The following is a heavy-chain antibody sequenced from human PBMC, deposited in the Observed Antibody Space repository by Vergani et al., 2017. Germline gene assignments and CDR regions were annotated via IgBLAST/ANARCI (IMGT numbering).Heavy chain of an antibody. CDR1: GFTFSSYG. D-gene: IGHD1-14*01. CDR2: IQYDGNNK. V-gene: IGHV3-30*02. Sequence: QVQLVESGGGVVQRGGSLRLSCAASGFTFSSYGMRWVRQAPGKGLEWVAFIQYDGNNKQYADSVKGRFTISRDNSKSTMYLQMNSLRDEDTGVYYCARDLRLLYNRFDPWGQGTLVTVSS. CDR3: ARDLRLLYNRFDP. J-gene: IGHJ5*02.